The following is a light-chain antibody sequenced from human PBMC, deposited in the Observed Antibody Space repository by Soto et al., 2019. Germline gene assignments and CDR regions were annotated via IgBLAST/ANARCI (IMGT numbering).Light chain of an antibody. V-gene: IGKV3-11*01. Sequence: EIVLTQSPASLSLSPGERATLSCRASQSVGTALAWYQHKPGQAPRLLIDAASNRATGIPARFSGSGSGTDFSLTISSLEPEDFEVYYCQQRSNWPLTFGGGTKVEIK. CDR1: QSVGTA. CDR2: AAS. J-gene: IGKJ4*01. CDR3: QQRSNWPLT.